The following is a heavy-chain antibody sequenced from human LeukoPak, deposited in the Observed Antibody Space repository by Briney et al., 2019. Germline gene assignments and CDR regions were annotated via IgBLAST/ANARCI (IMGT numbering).Heavy chain of an antibody. Sequence: PGGSRTLACAVSAFFLSSCAMSWVRQAPGRGLEWVSAISGIGGSTYYGDSVKGRFTISRDNSKNTLYLQVNSLIADDPALYYRAKDGGIAARRPDYWGPGTLVTVSP. J-gene: IGHJ4*02. CDR2: ISGIGGST. D-gene: IGHD6-6*01. V-gene: IGHV3-23*01. CDR1: AFFLSSCA. CDR3: AKDGGIAARRPDY.